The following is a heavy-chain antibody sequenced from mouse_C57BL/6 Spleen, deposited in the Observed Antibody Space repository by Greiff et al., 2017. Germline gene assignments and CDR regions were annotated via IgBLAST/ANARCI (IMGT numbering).Heavy chain of an antibody. CDR1: GYTFTSYG. D-gene: IGHD1-1*01. V-gene: IGHV1-81*01. CDR3: ARTHYYGSSYGYFDV. J-gene: IGHJ1*03. CDR2: IYPRSGNT. Sequence: VQRVESGAELARPGASVKLSCKASGYTFTSYGISWVKQRTGQGLEWIGEIYPRSGNTYYNEKFKGKATLTADKSSSTAYMELRSLTSEDSAVYFCARTHYYGSSYGYFDVWGTGTTVTVSS.